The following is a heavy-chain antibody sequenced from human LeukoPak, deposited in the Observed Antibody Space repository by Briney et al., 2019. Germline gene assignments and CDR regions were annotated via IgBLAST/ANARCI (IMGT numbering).Heavy chain of an antibody. CDR3: AKDGEWELLFDY. D-gene: IGHD1-26*01. CDR2: IRYDGSNK. Sequence: PGGSLRLSCAASGFTFSSYGMHWVRQAPGKGLEWVAFIRYDGSNKYYADSVKGRFTISRDNSKNTLYLQMNSLRAEDTAVYYCAKDGEWELLFDYWGQGTLVTVSS. CDR1: GFTFSSYG. J-gene: IGHJ4*02. V-gene: IGHV3-30*02.